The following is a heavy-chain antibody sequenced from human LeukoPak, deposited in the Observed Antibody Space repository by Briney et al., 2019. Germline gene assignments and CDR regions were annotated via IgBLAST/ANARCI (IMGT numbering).Heavy chain of an antibody. CDR2: ISPYNGNT. CDR3: ARDDRTSSYYDSTGYYLDF. Sequence: ASVKVSCKASGYTFTSYGISWVRQAPGQGFEWMGWISPYNGNTNYAQKLQGRVSMTTDTPTSTAYMEVRGLRSDDTAVYYCARDDRTSSYYDSTGYYLDFWGQGTLVTVST. J-gene: IGHJ4*02. D-gene: IGHD3-22*01. V-gene: IGHV1-18*01. CDR1: GYTFTSYG.